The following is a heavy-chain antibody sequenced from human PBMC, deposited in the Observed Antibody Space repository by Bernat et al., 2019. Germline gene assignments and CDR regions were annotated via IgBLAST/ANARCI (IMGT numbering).Heavy chain of an antibody. D-gene: IGHD1-26*01. Sequence: EVQLLESGGGLVQPGGSLRLSCAASGFTFSNYAMSWVRQAPGKGLEWVSAIGGSDGNTYYADSVKGRFTISRDNSNNILYLQMNSLRAEDTAVYSCSRPGGSYVFRGFDSWGQGTLVTVSS. V-gene: IGHV3-23*01. J-gene: IGHJ4*02. CDR1: GFTFSNYA. CDR2: IGGSDGNT. CDR3: SRPGGSYVFRGFDS.